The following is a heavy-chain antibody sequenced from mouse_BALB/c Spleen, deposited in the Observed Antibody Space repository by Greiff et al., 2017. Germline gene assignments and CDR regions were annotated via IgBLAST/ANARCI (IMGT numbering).Heavy chain of an antibody. D-gene: IGHD2-14*01. J-gene: IGHJ4*01. CDR3: ASYYRYYAMDY. Sequence: VQLQQSGAELVKPGASVKLSCTASGFNIKDTYKHWVKQRPEQGLEWIGRIDPANGNTKYDPKFQGKATITADTSSNTAYLQLSSLTSEDTAVYYCASYYRYYAMDYWGQGTSVTVSS. CDR2: IDPANGNT. V-gene: IGHV14-3*02. CDR1: GFNIKDTY.